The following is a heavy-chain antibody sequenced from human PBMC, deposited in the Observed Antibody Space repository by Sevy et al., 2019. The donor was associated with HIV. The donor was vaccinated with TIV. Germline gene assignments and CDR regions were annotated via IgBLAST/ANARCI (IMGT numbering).Heavy chain of an antibody. CDR3: ARSGRTYYYDSSGYYYAYDY. J-gene: IGHJ4*02. Sequence: GASVKVSCKASGYTFTGYYMHWVRQAPGQGLEWMGWINPNSGGTNYAQKFQGRVTMTRDTSISTAYMELSRLRSDDTAVYYCARSGRTYYYDSSGYYYAYDYWGQGTLVTVSS. CDR2: INPNSGGT. CDR1: GYTFTGYY. D-gene: IGHD3-22*01. V-gene: IGHV1-2*02.